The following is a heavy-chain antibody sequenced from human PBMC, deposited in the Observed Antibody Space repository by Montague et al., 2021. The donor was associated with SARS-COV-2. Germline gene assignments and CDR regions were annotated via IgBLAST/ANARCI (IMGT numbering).Heavy chain of an antibody. J-gene: IGHJ6*02. CDR3: ARDGRQQLVRLSGMDV. CDR1: GGSISSSSYY. D-gene: IGHD6-13*01. V-gene: IGHV4-39*07. CDR2: IYYSGSI. Sequence: SETLSLTCTVAGGSISSSSYYWGWIRQPPGKGLEWIGSIYYSGSIYYNPSLKSRVTISVDTSKNQFSLKLSSVTAADTAVYYCARDGRQQLVRLSGMDVWGQGTTVTVSS.